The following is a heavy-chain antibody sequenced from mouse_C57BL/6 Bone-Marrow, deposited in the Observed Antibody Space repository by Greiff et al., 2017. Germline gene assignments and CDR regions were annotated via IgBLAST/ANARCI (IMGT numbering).Heavy chain of an antibody. CDR3: ARAPLYYGSSSFAY. CDR1: GFTFSSYA. CDR2: ISDGGSYT. D-gene: IGHD1-1*01. Sequence: EVKLMESGGGLVKPGGSLKLSCAASGFTFSSYAMSWVRQTPEKRLEWVATISDGGSYTYYPDNVKGRFTISRDNAKNNLYLQMSHLKSEDTAMYYCARAPLYYGSSSFAYWGQGTLVTVSA. J-gene: IGHJ3*01. V-gene: IGHV5-4*03.